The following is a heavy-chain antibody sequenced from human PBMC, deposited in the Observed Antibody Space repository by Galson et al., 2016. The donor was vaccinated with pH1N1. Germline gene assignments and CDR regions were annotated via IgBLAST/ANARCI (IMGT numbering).Heavy chain of an antibody. CDR2: ISYDGSVE. CDR1: GFTFSSFG. D-gene: IGHD3-3*01. Sequence: SLRLSCAASGFTFSSFGMHWVRQAPGKGLEWMAVISYDGSVEYYGDSVKGRFSISRDNSKNPLYLQMNSLRPEDTAVYYCAKESGEDWSGSKRYSFDYWGQGALVTVSS. CDR3: AKESGEDWSGSKRYSFDY. J-gene: IGHJ4*02. V-gene: IGHV3-30*18.